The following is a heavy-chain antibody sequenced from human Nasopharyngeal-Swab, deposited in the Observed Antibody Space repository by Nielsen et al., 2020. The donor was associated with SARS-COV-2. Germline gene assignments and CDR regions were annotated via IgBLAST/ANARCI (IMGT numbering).Heavy chain of an antibody. V-gene: IGHV1-8*01. D-gene: IGHD2-2*01. CDR3: ARGHQYQLLFHYYYYMDV. Sequence: ASVKVSCKASGYTFTSYDINWVRQATGQGLEWMGWMNPNSGNTGYAQKFQGRVTMTRNTSISTAYMELSSLRSEDTAAYYCARGHQYQLLFHYYYYMDVWGKGTTVTVSS. CDR1: GYTFTSYD. J-gene: IGHJ6*03. CDR2: MNPNSGNT.